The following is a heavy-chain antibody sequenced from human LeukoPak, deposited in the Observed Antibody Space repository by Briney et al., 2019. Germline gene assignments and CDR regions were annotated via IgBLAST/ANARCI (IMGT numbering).Heavy chain of an antibody. D-gene: IGHD1-1*01. J-gene: IGHJ4*02. CDR3: ARVGDWNDLVF. Sequence: SETLSLTRTISGGSIRSYYWSWIRQSPEKGLEWIGYIHYTGRTTNYNPSLRSRVTISVDTSKNQFSLKLSSVTAADTAVYYCARVGDWNDLVFWGQGTLVTVSS. V-gene: IGHV4-59*01. CDR2: IHYTGRTT. CDR1: GGSIRSYY.